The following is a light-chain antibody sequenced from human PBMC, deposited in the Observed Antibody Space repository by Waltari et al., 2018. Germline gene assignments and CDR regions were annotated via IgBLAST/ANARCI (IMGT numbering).Light chain of an antibody. Sequence: HSALTQPASVSGSPGQSITISCTGTSSDVGGYNYVSWYQQHPGKAPKLMIFDVSNRPSGVSTRFSGSKSGNTASLTVSGLQAEDEADYYCSSYISSDTLELFGGGTSPTVL. J-gene: IGLJ2*01. CDR1: SSDVGGYNY. V-gene: IGLV2-14*03. CDR3: SSYISSDTLEL. CDR2: DVS.